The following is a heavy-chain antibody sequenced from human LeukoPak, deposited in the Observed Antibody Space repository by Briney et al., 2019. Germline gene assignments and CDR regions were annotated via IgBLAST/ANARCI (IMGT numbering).Heavy chain of an antibody. J-gene: IGHJ5*02. Sequence: SETLSLTCTVSDGSISNYYWNWIRQPAGKGLEWIGRIYISGTTNYNPSLKTRVTISLDKSKNQFSLKLSSVTAADTAVYYCARSLKMTYSWLDPWGQGAQVTVSS. CDR2: IYISGTT. V-gene: IGHV4-4*07. CDR1: DGSISNYY. CDR3: ARSLKMTYSWLDP. D-gene: IGHD4-11*01.